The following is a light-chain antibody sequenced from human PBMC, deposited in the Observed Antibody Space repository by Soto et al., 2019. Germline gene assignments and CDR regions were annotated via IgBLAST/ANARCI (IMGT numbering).Light chain of an antibody. CDR1: SSDVGGYNY. Sequence: QSVLTQPASVSGSPGQSITISCTGTSSDVGGYNYVSWYQQHPGKAPKLMIYEVSNRPSGDSDRFSGSKSGNTASLTISGLQAEVEADYYCSSYTSSSTPYVFGSGTKLTVL. CDR3: SSYTSSSTPYV. V-gene: IGLV2-14*03. J-gene: IGLJ1*01. CDR2: EVS.